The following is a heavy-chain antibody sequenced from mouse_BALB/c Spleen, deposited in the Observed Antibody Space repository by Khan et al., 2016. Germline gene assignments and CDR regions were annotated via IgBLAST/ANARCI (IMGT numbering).Heavy chain of an antibody. J-gene: IGHJ2*01. CDR1: GFTFSSYA. CDR3: ARAGLRRRPFDY. D-gene: IGHD2-2*01. Sequence: EVELVESGGGLVKPGGSLKLSCAAAGFTFSSYAMSWVRQSPEKRLEWVAEISSGGSYTYYPDTVTGRFTISRDNAKNTLYLEMSSLRSEDTAMXYCARAGLRRRPFDYWGQGTTLTVSS. V-gene: IGHV5-9-4*01. CDR2: ISSGGSYT.